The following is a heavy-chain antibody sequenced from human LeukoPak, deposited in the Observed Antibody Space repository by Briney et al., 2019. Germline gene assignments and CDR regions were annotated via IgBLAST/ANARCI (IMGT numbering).Heavy chain of an antibody. V-gene: IGHV4-59*01. Sequence: PSETLSLTCTVSGGSISSYYWSWIRQPPGKGLEWIGYIYYSGSTNYNPSLKSRVTISVDTSKNQFSLKLSSVTAADTAVYYCARDSPDYYDSSGYYHFDYWGKGTLVTVSS. CDR3: ARDSPDYYDSSGYYHFDY. J-gene: IGHJ4*02. CDR1: GGSISSYY. CDR2: IYYSGST. D-gene: IGHD3-22*01.